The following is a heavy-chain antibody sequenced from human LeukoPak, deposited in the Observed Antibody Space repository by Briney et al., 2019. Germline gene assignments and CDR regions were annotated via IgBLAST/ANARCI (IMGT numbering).Heavy chain of an antibody. J-gene: IGHJ3*02. D-gene: IGHD1-26*01. CDR1: GYTFISHD. CDR3: ARGQAAGIKGASDALDI. V-gene: IGHV1-8*01. CDR2: MNPNSGNT. Sequence: GASVKVSCKASGYTFISHDINWVRQATGQGLEWMGWMNPNSGNTGYGQKFQGRVTMTRNTSISTAYMELSSLRSGDTAVYYCARGQAAGIKGASDALDIWGQGTMVTVSS.